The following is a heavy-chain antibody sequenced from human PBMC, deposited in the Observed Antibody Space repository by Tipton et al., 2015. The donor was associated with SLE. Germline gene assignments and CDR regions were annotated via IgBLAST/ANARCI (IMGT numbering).Heavy chain of an antibody. CDR3: ARVGETGNALDI. CDR1: GGSISSYY. J-gene: IGHJ3*02. Sequence: LRLSCTVSGGSISSYYWSWVRQPPGKGLEWIGEIYHSGNTKYNPPLKSRVTISVDTSKNQFSLKVSSVTAADTAVYYCARVGETGNALDIWGQGTMVTVSS. CDR2: IYHSGNT. D-gene: IGHD1-14*01. V-gene: IGHV4-34*01.